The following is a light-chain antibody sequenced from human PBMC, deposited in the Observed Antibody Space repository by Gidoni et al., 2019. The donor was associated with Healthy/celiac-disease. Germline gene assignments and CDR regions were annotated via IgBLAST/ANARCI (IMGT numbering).Light chain of an antibody. J-gene: IGKJ1*01. CDR3: QQYYSTLSWT. V-gene: IGKV4-1*01. CDR2: WAS. Sequence: DIVMTQSPDSLAVSLGERATINCKSSQSVLYSSNNKNYLAWYQQKPGQPTKLLIYWASTRESGVPDRFSGSGSGTDFTLNISSLQAEDVAVYYCQQYYSTLSWTFGQGTKVEIK. CDR1: QSVLYSSNNKNY.